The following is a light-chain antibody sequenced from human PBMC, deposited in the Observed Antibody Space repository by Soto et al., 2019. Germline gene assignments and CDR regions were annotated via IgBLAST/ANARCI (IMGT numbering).Light chain of an antibody. V-gene: IGKV3-20*01. CDR2: GAS. CDR1: QSVTSTY. CDR3: QQSHTTWT. Sequence: ESVLTQSPGTLSLSPGERATLSASASQSVTSTYLAWYQQKPGQAPRLLIYGASSRAIGIPDRFSGSGSGTDFTLTISSLQAEDFATYYCQQSHTTWTFGQGTKVDI. J-gene: IGKJ1*01.